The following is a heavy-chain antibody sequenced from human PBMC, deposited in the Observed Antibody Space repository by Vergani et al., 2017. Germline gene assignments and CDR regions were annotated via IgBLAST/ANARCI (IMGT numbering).Heavy chain of an antibody. Sequence: EVQLVESGGGLVQPGGSLRLSCAASGFTVSSNYMSWVRQAPGKGLEWVSVIYSGGSTYYADSVKGRFTISRHNSKNTLYLQMNSLRAEDTAVYYCAKVGSGSYYNNFLDYWGQGTLVTVSS. CDR3: AKVGSGSYYNNFLDY. J-gene: IGHJ4*02. V-gene: IGHV3-53*04. CDR2: IYSGGST. D-gene: IGHD3-10*01. CDR1: GFTVSSNY.